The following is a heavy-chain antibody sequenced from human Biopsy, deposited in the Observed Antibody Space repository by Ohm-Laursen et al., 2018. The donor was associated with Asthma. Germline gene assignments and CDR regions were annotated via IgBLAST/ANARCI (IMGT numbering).Heavy chain of an antibody. CDR1: GFTFSHYN. CDR2: ISFDGTNR. Sequence: SLRLSCAASGFTFSHYNMNWVRQAQGKGLDWVAVISFDGTNRNYTDSVKGRFTISRDNSRNTLHLEMNSLRAEDTAVYFCAKEVFPGWELRRGPDSWGQGTLVTVSS. J-gene: IGHJ4*02. CDR3: AKEVFPGWELRRGPDS. D-gene: IGHD1-26*01. V-gene: IGHV3-30*18.